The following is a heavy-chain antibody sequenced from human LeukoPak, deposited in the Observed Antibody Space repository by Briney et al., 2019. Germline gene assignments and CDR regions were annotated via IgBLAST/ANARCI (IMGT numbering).Heavy chain of an antibody. CDR1: GFTFSSYS. CDR3: AKETYSSPSYFDY. J-gene: IGHJ4*02. CDR2: ISSSSSYI. D-gene: IGHD6-19*01. V-gene: IGHV3-21*01. Sequence: GGSLRLSCAASGFTFSSYSMNWVRQAPGKGLEWVSSISSSSSYIYYADSVKGRFTISRDNAKNSLYLQMNSLRAEDTAVYYCAKETYSSPSYFDYWGQGTLVTVSS.